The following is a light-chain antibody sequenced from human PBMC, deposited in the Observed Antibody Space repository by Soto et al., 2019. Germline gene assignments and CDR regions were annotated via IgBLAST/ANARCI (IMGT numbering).Light chain of an antibody. Sequence: STLIHPASGSVGPGDAFTISCTGTGSAFASWYRQLPGTVPKPMIYNVNSQPSGVPDRFSGSKSGNTASVTISGLQAEDGADYYCHSYTSTDTYVFVTGTKVTVL. CDR3: HSYTSTDTYV. CDR2: NVN. CDR1: GSAFA. V-gene: IGLV2-18*02. J-gene: IGLJ1*01.